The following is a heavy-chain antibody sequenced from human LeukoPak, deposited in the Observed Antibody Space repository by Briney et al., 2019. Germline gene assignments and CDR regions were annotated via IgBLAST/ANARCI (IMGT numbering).Heavy chain of an antibody. Sequence: SETLSLTCTVSGGSISSNSYYWGWIRQPPGKGLEWIGSIYYSGSTYYNPSLKSRVTISVDTSKNQFSLKLSSVTAADTAVYYCARARNNYYGSGSLYYYYMDVWGKGTTVTISS. J-gene: IGHJ6*03. D-gene: IGHD3-10*01. V-gene: IGHV4-39*07. CDR3: ARARNNYYGSGSLYYYYMDV. CDR1: GGSISSNSYY. CDR2: IYYSGST.